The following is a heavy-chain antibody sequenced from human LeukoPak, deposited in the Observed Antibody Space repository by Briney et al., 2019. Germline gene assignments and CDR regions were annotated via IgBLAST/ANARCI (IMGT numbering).Heavy chain of an antibody. D-gene: IGHD3-3*01. Sequence: PSETLSLTCTVSGGSISSSSYYWGWIRQPPGKGLEWIGYIYYSGSTNYNPSLKSRVTISVDTSKNQFSLKLSSVTAADTAVYYCARGHDDFDYWGQGTLVTVSS. CDR3: ARGHDDFDY. J-gene: IGHJ4*02. CDR2: IYYSGST. CDR1: GGSISSSSYY. V-gene: IGHV4-61*05.